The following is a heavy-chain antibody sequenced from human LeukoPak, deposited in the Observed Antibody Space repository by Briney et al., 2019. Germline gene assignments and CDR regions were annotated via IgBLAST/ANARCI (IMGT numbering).Heavy chain of an antibody. V-gene: IGHV3-48*03. Sequence: PGGSLRLSCAASGFTFSSYEMNWVRQAPGKGLEWVSYISSSGSTIYYADSVKGRFTISRDNAKNSLYLQMNSLRAEDTAVYYCARGRYYYVSYYFDYWGQGTLVTVSS. J-gene: IGHJ4*02. D-gene: IGHD3-10*02. CDR1: GFTFSSYE. CDR2: ISSSGSTI. CDR3: ARGRYYYVSYYFDY.